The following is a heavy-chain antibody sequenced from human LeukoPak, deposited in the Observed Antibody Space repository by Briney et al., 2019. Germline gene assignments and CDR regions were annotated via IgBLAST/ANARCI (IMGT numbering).Heavy chain of an antibody. D-gene: IGHD2-2*01. CDR2: MNPNSGNT. V-gene: IGHV1-8*01. CDR3: ARGSIVVVPAVREYYYYGMDV. J-gene: IGHJ6*02. Sequence: ASVKVSCKASGYTFTSYDINWVRQATGQGLEWMGWMNPNSGNTGYAQKFQGRVTMTRNTSISTAYMELSSLGSEDTAVYYCARGSIVVVPAVREYYYYGMDVWGQGTTVTVSS. CDR1: GYTFTSYD.